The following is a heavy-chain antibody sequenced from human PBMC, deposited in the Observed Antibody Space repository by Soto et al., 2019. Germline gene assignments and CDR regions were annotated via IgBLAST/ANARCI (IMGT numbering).Heavy chain of an antibody. V-gene: IGHV4-38-2*01. CDR3: ARVGPWVPYYYHSSPYTFENWFDP. D-gene: IGHD3-22*01. J-gene: IGHJ5*02. CDR1: GYSISSGYY. Sequence: XGILELTFAVSGYSISSGYYWCWVRQPPGKGLEWIGSIYHGGSTYYNPSLNSRVTLSIDMTNNHVSLILNSVTAADTAVYYCARVGPWVPYYYHSSPYTFENWFDPWGQGTLVTVSS. CDR2: IYHGGST.